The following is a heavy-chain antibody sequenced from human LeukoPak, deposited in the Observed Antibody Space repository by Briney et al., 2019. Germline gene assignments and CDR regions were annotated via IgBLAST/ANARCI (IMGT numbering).Heavy chain of an antibody. CDR3: AREDSSGLDY. Sequence: PGGSLRLSCAASGFTFSIYEMNWVRQAPGKGLEWVSSSSGSTIYYADSVKGRFTISRDNVKNSLYLQMNSLRAEDTAIYYCAREDSSGLDYWGQGTLVTVSS. J-gene: IGHJ4*02. V-gene: IGHV3-48*03. D-gene: IGHD6-19*01. CDR2: SSSGSTI. CDR1: GFTFSIYE.